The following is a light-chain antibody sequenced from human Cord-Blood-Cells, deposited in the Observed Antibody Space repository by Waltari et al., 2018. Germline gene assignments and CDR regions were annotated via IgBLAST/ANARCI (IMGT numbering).Light chain of an antibody. CDR3: QQYKNRPPYT. CDR2: GAS. V-gene: IGKV3-15*01. J-gene: IGKJ2*01. Sequence: EIVLPQSQATLSVSPGERAPFSCSAIQSVSSNLACYQQKPGQAPRPRIYGASPRATGIPAMFSGSGSGTEFTLTISSLQSEDFAVYYCQQYKNRPPYTFGQGTKLEIK. CDR1: QSVSSN.